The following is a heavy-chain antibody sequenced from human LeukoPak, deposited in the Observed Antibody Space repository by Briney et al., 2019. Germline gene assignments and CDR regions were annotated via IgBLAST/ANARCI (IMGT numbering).Heavy chain of an antibody. Sequence: RGGSLILSCAVSGFTFRIYWMSWVRQAPGKGREWVANIKQDGSEKYYVDSMKGRSTISTDNAKNSLYLQMNRLRAEDTAVYYCAHLVWEYVGGLDAWGQGTTVTVSS. CDR1: GFTFRIYW. D-gene: IGHD3/OR15-3a*01. J-gene: IGHJ6*02. CDR3: AHLVWEYVGGLDA. V-gene: IGHV3-7*01. CDR2: IKQDGSEK.